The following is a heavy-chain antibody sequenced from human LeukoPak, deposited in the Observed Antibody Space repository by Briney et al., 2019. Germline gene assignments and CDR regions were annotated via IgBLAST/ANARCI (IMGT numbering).Heavy chain of an antibody. J-gene: IGHJ4*02. D-gene: IGHD6-13*01. CDR3: AKGGISEVGGVGY. Sequence: GGSLRLSCAASGFTFAGYSMSWVRQAPGKGLEWVSSITTVGAETYYADAVKGRFTISRDNSKNALYLQMSSLRVEDTAIYYCAKGGISEVGGVGYWGQGTLVTVST. CDR2: ITTVGAET. CDR1: GFTFAGYS. V-gene: IGHV3-23*01.